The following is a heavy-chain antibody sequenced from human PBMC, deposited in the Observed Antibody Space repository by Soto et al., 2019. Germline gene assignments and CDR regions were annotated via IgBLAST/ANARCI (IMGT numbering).Heavy chain of an antibody. CDR1: GYTFNSYA. V-gene: IGHV1-3*01. Sequence: ASVKVSCKASGYTFNSYAMPWVRQAPGQRLEWMGWINAGNGNTKYSQKFQGRVTITRDTSASTAYVELSSLRSEDTAVYYCARIERFPYNWFDPWGQGTLVTVSS. CDR3: ARIERFPYNWFDP. J-gene: IGHJ5*02. CDR2: INAGNGNT. D-gene: IGHD3-3*01.